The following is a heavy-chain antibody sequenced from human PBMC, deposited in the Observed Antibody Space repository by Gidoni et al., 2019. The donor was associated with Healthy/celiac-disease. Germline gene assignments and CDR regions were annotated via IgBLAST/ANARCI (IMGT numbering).Heavy chain of an antibody. Sequence: HVQLVQSGAEVKKPGASVKVSCHASGYTFTSSGISWVRQAPGQGLEWMGWISAYNGNTNYAQKLQGRVTMTTDTSTSTAYMELRSLRSDDTAVYYCARGLYFYDSSGYYYDDYWGQGTLVTVSS. V-gene: IGHV1-18*04. D-gene: IGHD3-22*01. CDR1: GYTFTSSG. J-gene: IGHJ4*02. CDR3: ARGLYFYDSSGYYYDDY. CDR2: ISAYNGNT.